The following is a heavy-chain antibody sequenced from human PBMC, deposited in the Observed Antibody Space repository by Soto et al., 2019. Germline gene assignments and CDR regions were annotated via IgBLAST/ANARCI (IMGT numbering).Heavy chain of an antibody. J-gene: IGHJ3*02. D-gene: IGHD3-10*01. CDR3: AAGTDLLWFGDAFDI. CDR1: VFTFTISA. CDR2: IVVGSGNT. Sequence: ASVKVCCKSSVFTFTISAGRWVRQARGQRLEWIGWIVVGSGNTNYAQKFQERVTITRDMSTSTAYMELSSLRSEDTAVYYCAAGTDLLWFGDAFDIWGQGTMVTGSS. V-gene: IGHV1-58*01.